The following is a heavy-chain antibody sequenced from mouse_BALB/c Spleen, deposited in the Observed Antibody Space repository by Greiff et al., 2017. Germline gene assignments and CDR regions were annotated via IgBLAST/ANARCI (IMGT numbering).Heavy chain of an antibody. CDR1: GYAFTNYL. CDR3: ARSARATPAY. D-gene: IGHD3-1*01. V-gene: IGHV1-54*01. J-gene: IGHJ3*01. CDR2: INPGSGGT. Sequence: QVHVKQSGAELVRPGTSVKVSCKASGYAFTNYLIEWVKQRPGQGLEWIGVINPGSGGTNYNEKFKGKATLTADKSSSTAYMQLSSLTSDDSAVYFCARSARATPAYWGQGTLVTVSA.